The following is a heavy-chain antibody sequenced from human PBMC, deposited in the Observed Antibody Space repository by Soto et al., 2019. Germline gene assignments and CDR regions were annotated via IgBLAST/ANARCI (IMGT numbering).Heavy chain of an antibody. Sequence: QVQLVESGGGVVQPGRSLRLSCAASGFSFSTYFMHWARQAPGKGLEWVAVMYYDGSTNYYADSVKGRFTISRDNSKNMLYLQMNSLRAEDTAVYYCARDTTVITFHALDIWGQGTTVTVSP. V-gene: IGHV3-33*01. CDR1: GFSFSTYF. J-gene: IGHJ3*02. CDR2: MYYDGSTN. CDR3: ARDTTVITFHALDI. D-gene: IGHD4-4*01.